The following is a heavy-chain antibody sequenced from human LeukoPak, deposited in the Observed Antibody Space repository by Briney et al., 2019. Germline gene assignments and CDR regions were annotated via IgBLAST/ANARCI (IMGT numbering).Heavy chain of an antibody. Sequence: GGSLRLSCAASGFNFIDYDMHWVRHVIGKGLEWVSTIGIRGDTHYSGSVKGRFTISRENAESSLYLQMNSLRAEDTAVYYCARGGIQVSGIDEFDYWGQGTLVTVSS. CDR3: ARGGIQVSGIDEFDY. CDR2: IGIRGDT. CDR1: GFNFIDYD. J-gene: IGHJ4*02. V-gene: IGHV3-13*01. D-gene: IGHD6-19*01.